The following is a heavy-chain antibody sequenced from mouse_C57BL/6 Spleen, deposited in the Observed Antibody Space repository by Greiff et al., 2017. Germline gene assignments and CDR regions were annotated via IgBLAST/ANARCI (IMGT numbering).Heavy chain of an antibody. J-gene: IGHJ2*01. CDR2: IDPNSGGT. D-gene: IGHD1-1*01. Sequence: QVQLKQPGAELVKPGASVKLSCKASGYTFTSYWMHWVKQRPGRGLEWIGRIDPNSGGTKYNEKFKSKATLTVDKPSSTAYMQLSSLTSEDSAVYYCARWGYGSSYGGYFDYWGQGTTLTVSS. CDR3: ARWGYGSSYGGYFDY. V-gene: IGHV1-72*01. CDR1: GYTFTSYW.